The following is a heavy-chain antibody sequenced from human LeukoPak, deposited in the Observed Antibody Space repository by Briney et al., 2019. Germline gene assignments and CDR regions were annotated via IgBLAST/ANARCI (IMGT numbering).Heavy chain of an antibody. V-gene: IGHV3-20*04. CDR2: IIFIVGTT. CDR3: ARGVSSGNMRGEYFDY. CDR1: GFTFDDYA. J-gene: IGHJ4*02. Sequence: GGSLKLSCAASGFTFDDYAMSWVRQAPGQGLEWVSGIIFIVGTTSYAQTSKGRFTISRDNAKNSLYLQMNSLRAEETALYYCARGVSSGNMRGEYFDYWGQGTLVTVS. D-gene: IGHD3-22*01.